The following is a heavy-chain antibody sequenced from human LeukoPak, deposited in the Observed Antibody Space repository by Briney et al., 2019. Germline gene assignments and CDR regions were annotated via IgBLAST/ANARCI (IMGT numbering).Heavy chain of an antibody. CDR3: AISGGDYAWFDY. Sequence: GGSLRLSCAAPGFTFSSYWMSWVRQAPGKGLEWVANIKQDGSEKYYVDSVKGRFTISRGNAKNSLYLQMNSLRAEDTAVYYCAISGGDYAWFDYWGQGTLVTVSS. CDR2: IKQDGSEK. CDR1: GFTFSSYW. D-gene: IGHD4-17*01. V-gene: IGHV3-7*01. J-gene: IGHJ4*02.